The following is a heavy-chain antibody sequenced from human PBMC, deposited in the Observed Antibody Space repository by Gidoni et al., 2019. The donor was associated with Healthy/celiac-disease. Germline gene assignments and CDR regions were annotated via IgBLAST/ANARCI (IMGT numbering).Heavy chain of an antibody. J-gene: IGHJ6*02. CDR2: IYTSGST. V-gene: IGHV4-4*07. CDR3: TRNVDFWSGTYYYGMDV. D-gene: IGHD3-3*01. CDR1: GGFISSYY. Sequence: QVQLQESGPGLVKPSETLSLTCTASGGFISSYYWSWIRQPAGKGLEWIGRIYTSGSTNYNPSLKSRVTMSVDTSKNQFSLKLSSVTAADTAVYYCTRNVDFWSGTYYYGMDVWGQGTTVTVSS.